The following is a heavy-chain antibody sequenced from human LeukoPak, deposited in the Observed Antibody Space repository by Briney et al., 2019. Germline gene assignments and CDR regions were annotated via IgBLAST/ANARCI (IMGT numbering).Heavy chain of an antibody. V-gene: IGHV3-21*04. CDR3: AREDAAAGAFDY. CDR2: ISSSSSYI. D-gene: IGHD6-13*01. CDR1: GFTFSSYS. J-gene: IGHJ4*02. Sequence: MAGGSLRLSCAASGFTFSSYSMNWVRQAPGKGLEWVSSISSSSSYIYYADSVKGRFTISRDNAKNSLYLQMNSLRAEDTAVYYCAREDAAAGAFDYWGQGTLVTVSS.